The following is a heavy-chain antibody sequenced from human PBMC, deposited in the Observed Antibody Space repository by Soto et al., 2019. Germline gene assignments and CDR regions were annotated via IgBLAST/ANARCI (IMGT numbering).Heavy chain of an antibody. CDR2: IRSRAHSYGE. Sequence: GGSLRLSCAASGLTFSGSAMYWVRQASGKGLEWVGRIRSRAHSYGETYAVSLRGRFTISRDDSKNTVFLQINSLETEDTAVYYCCTGTLVGYSAYDRSDYYFGMDVWGQGTTVTVSS. CDR3: CTGTLVGYSAYDRSDYYFGMDV. J-gene: IGHJ6*02. D-gene: IGHD5-12*01. CDR1: GLTFSGSA. V-gene: IGHV3-73*01.